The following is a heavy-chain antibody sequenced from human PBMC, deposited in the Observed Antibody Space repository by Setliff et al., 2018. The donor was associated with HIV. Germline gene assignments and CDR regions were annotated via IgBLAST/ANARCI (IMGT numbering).Heavy chain of an antibody. D-gene: IGHD3-9*01. CDR3: VRDTFDGRSYYGWDV. CDR1: GLTFSTSW. Sequence: GGSLRLSCAASGLTFSTSWMQWVRQSPGEGLLWVARLNPEANYIHYADSVKGRFTISRDNAKNTLYLQMSSLRTEDTAVYYCVRDTFDGRSYYGWDVWGQGTTVTV. J-gene: IGHJ6*02. V-gene: IGHV3-74*01. CDR2: LNPEANYI.